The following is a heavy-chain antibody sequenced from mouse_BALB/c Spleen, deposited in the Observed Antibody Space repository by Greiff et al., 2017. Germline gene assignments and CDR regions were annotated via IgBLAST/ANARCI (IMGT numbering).Heavy chain of an antibody. J-gene: IGHJ4*01. CDR3: TTPYYYGSTSYAMDY. CDR2: IYPGNSDT. D-gene: IGHD1-1*01. CDR1: GYSFTSYW. Sequence: DVKLVESGTVLARPGASVKMSCKASGYSFTSYWMHWVKQRPGQGLEWIGAIYPGNSDTSYNQKFKGKAKLTAVTSASTAYMELSSLTNEDSAVYYCTTPYYYGSTSYAMDYWGQGTSVTVSS. V-gene: IGHV1-5*01.